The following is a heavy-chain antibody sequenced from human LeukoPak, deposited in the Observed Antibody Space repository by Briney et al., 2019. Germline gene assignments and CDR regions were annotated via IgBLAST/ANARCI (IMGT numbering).Heavy chain of an antibody. Sequence: PGGSLKLSCAASKFTFSSFAIHWVRQAPGKGLEWVALISFDGGNTLYADSVKGRLIISRDNSKSTLYLQMNSLRAEDTAVFYCARDQYDTWSRRGNFDSWGQGTLVIVSS. CDR2: ISFDGGNT. CDR3: ARDQYDTWSRRGNFDS. V-gene: IGHV3-30*04. CDR1: KFTFSSFA. J-gene: IGHJ4*02. D-gene: IGHD3-3*01.